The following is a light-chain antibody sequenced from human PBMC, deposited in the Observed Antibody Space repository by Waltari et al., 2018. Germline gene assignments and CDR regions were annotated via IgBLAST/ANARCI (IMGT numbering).Light chain of an antibody. CDR1: TGAVTRGYY. J-gene: IGLJ3*02. Sequence: QTVVTQEPSLTVSPGGTVTPTCASSTGAVTRGYYPHWFQQKPGQAPRPVIYGTSNKHSWTPARFSGSLLGGNAALTLSGVQPEDEAEYYCLLYFGGAQPWVFGGGTKLTVL. CDR2: GTS. V-gene: IGLV7-43*01. CDR3: LLYFGGAQPWV.